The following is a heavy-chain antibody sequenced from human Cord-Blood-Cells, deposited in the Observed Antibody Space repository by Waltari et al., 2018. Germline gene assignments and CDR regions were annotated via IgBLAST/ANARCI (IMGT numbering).Heavy chain of an antibody. CDR2: IYRSGST. J-gene: IGHJ6*02. CDR1: GGSISSGGYS. Sequence: QLQLQESGSGLVKPSQTLSLTCDVSGGSISSGGYSWSWIRQPPGKGLEWIGYIYRSGSTDYNPSLKSRVTISVDRSKNQVSLKLSAVTAADTAVYYCARDRKDFWSGYYYYYGMDVWGQGTTVTVSS. CDR3: ARDRKDFWSGYYYYYGMDV. V-gene: IGHV4-30-2*01. D-gene: IGHD3-3*01.